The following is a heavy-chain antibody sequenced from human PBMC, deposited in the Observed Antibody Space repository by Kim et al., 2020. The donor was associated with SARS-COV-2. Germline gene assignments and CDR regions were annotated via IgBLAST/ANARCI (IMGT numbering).Heavy chain of an antibody. CDR1: GFTFSSYA. J-gene: IGHJ6*02. CDR3: ARGALDYDILTGYYTGGNYYYYYGRDV. Sequence: GGSLRLSCAASGFTFSSYAMHWVRQAPGKGLEWVAVISYDGSNKYYADPVKGRFTISRDNSKNTLYLQMNSLRAEDTAVYYCARGALDYDILTGYYTGGNYYYYYGRDVWGQGTTVTVSS. CDR2: ISYDGSNK. V-gene: IGHV3-30-3*01. D-gene: IGHD3-9*01.